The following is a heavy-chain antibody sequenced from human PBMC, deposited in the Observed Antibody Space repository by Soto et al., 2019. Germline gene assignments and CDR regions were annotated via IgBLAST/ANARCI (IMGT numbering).Heavy chain of an antibody. V-gene: IGHV3-30*18. CDR1: GFTFSSYG. J-gene: IGHJ4*02. D-gene: IGHD3-10*01. CDR2: ISYDGSNK. CDR3: AKDLIDYYGSGSTQDY. Sequence: QVQLVESGGGVVQPGRSLRLSCAASGFTFSSYGMHWVRQAPGKGLEWVAVISYDGSNKYYADSVKGRFTISRDNSKNTLYLQMNSLRAEDTAVYYCAKDLIDYYGSGSTQDYWGQGTLVTVSS.